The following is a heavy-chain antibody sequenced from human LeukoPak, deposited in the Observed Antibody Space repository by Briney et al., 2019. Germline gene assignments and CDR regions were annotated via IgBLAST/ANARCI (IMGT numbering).Heavy chain of an antibody. J-gene: IGHJ4*02. CDR2: IYYSGST. V-gene: IGHV4-59*08. CDR3: ARLVTMVRGVIRRGYYFDY. Sequence: SETLSLTCTVSGGSISSYYWRWIRQPPGKGLEWIGYIYYSGSTNYNPSLKSRVTISVDTSKNQFSLKLSSVTAADTAVYYCARLVTMVRGVIRRGYYFDYWGQGTLVTVSS. D-gene: IGHD3-10*01. CDR1: GGSISSYY.